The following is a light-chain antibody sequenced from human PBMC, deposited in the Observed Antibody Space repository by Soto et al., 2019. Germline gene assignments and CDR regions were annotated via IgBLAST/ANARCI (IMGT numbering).Light chain of an antibody. CDR3: CSYAGIYSYV. V-gene: IGLV2-11*01. J-gene: IGLJ1*01. Sequence: SALTQPRSVSGSPGQSVTIACTGTSSDVGRYDYVSWYQQHPGEAPKLVVYDVTKRPSGVPDRFSGSKSGNTASLTISGLQAEDEADYSCCSYAGIYSYVFGTGTKLTVL. CDR2: DVT. CDR1: SSDVGRYDY.